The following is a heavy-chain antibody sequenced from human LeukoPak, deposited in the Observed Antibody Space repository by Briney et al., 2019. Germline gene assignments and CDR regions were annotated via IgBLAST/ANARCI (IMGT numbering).Heavy chain of an antibody. CDR2: INPSGGSA. D-gene: IGHD3-22*01. J-gene: IGHJ4*02. CDR3: ARGRITSYYSSSGFYPRDF. CDR1: GYTFTGYY. V-gene: IGHV1-46*01. Sequence: GASVKVSCKASGYTFTGYYMRWVRQAPGQGLEWMGIINPSGGSAVYAQKFQGRVTVTSDMSTSMVYMDLSSLRSEDTAVYYCARGRITSYYSSSGFYPRDFWGQGTLVTVSS.